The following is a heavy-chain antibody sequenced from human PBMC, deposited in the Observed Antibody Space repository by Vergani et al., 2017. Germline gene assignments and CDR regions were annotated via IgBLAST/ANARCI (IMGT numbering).Heavy chain of an antibody. D-gene: IGHD2-2*01. CDR2: ISSSGGIK. CDR3: ARGDIIIVPAAEVLDY. CDR1: GFTFSDYY. Sequence: QVQLVESGGGLVKPGGSLRLSCAASGFTFSDYYMNWIRQAPGKGLEWVSYISSSGGIKYYAASVKGRFTISRDNVKDSLYLQMNSLSAEDPAVYYCARGDIIIVPAAEVLDYWGQGTLVTVSS. V-gene: IGHV3-11*01. J-gene: IGHJ4*02.